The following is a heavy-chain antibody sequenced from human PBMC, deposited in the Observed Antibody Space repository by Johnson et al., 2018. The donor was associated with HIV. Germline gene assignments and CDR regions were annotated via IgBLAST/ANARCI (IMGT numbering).Heavy chain of an antibody. CDR3: AKDCGRWLQSDAFDI. Sequence: VLLVESGGGLVQPGRSLRLSCAASGFTFDDYAMHWVRQAPGKGLAWVSAISGSGGSTYYADSVKGRFTISRDNSKNTLYLQMNSLRAEDTAVYYCAKDCGRWLQSDAFDIWGQGTMVTVSS. V-gene: IGHV3-23*04. J-gene: IGHJ3*02. CDR2: ISGSGGST. D-gene: IGHD5-24*01. CDR1: GFTFDDYA.